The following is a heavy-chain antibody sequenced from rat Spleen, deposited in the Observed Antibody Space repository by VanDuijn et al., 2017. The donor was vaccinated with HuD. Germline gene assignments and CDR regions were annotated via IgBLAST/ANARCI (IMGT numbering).Heavy chain of an antibody. J-gene: IGHJ3*01. D-gene: IGHD1-11*01. CDR1: GFTFSDYY. CDR2: ISYDGSST. Sequence: EVQLVESDGGLVQPGRSLKLSCAASGFTFSDYYMAWVRQAPTKGLEWVATISYDGSSTYYRDSVKGRFTISRDNAKSTLYLQMDSLRSEDTATYYCARPGGYSGNWFAYWGQGTLVTVSS. CDR3: ARPGGYSGNWFAY. V-gene: IGHV5-29*01.